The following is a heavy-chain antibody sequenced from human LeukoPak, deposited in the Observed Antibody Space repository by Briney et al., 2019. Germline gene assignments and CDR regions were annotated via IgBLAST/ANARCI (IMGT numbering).Heavy chain of an antibody. D-gene: IGHD5-24*01. V-gene: IGHV3-30*04. CDR2: ISYDGSNK. CDR3: ARDRWLQFGDFDY. Sequence: GGSLRLSCAASGFTFSSYAMHWVRQAPGKGLEWVAVISYDGSNKYYADSVKGRFTISRDNSKNTLYLQMNSLRAEDTAVYYCARDRWLQFGDFDYWGQGTLVTVSS. J-gene: IGHJ4*02. CDR1: GFTFSSYA.